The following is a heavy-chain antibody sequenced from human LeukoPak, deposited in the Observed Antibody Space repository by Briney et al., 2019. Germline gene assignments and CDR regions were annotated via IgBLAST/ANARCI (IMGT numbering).Heavy chain of an antibody. CDR3: ARHMTYYDILTGYYRNDAFDI. J-gene: IGHJ3*02. Sequence: GESLKISCKGSGYSFTNYWIGWVRQMPGKGLEWMGIIYPGDSDTRYSPSFQGQVTISADKSISTAYLQWSSLKASDTAMYYCARHMTYYDILTGYYRNDAFDIWGQGTMVTVSS. CDR2: IYPGDSDT. CDR1: GYSFTNYW. D-gene: IGHD3-9*01. V-gene: IGHV5-51*01.